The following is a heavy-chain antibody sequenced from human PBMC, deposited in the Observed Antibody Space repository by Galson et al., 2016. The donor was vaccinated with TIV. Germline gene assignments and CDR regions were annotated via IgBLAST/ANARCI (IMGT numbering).Heavy chain of an antibody. V-gene: IGHV3-48*04. CDR3: YGSGSYYPLAY. D-gene: IGHD3-10*01. J-gene: IGHJ4*02. CDR1: GFAFSRYS. CDR2: ISSSSSTI. Sequence: SLRLSCAASGFAFSRYSMNWVRQAPGKGLEWISYISSSSSTIYYVDSVKGRFTVSRDNAKNSLYLQMGSLRADDTAVYYCYGSGSYYPLAYWGQGTLVIVSS.